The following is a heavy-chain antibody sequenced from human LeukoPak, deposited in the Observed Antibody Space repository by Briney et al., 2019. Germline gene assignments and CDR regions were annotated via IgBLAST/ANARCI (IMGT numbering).Heavy chain of an antibody. Sequence: SGGSLRLSCAAFGFTFSSYSMNWVRQAPGKGLEWVSYISSRSTTTYYADSVKGRFTISRDNDKNSLYLQMSSLRAEDTAVYYCARVAPIYSSSLFYLDYWGQGTLVTVSS. CDR1: GFTFSSYS. D-gene: IGHD6-13*01. J-gene: IGHJ4*02. CDR3: ARVAPIYSSSLFYLDY. CDR2: ISSRSTTT. V-gene: IGHV3-48*01.